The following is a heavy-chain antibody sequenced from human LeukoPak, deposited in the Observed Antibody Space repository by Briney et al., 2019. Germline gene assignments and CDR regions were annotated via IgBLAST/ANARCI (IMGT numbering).Heavy chain of an antibody. CDR1: GFTFSSYA. CDR3: ARDSPSDYGGNSEYFDY. V-gene: IGHV3-7*01. CDR2: IKQDGSEK. J-gene: IGHJ4*02. D-gene: IGHD4-23*01. Sequence: GGSLRLSCVASGFTFSSYAMSWVRQAPGKGLEWVANIKQDGSEKYYVDSAKGRFTISRDNSKNTLYLQMNSLRAEDTAVYYCARDSPSDYGGNSEYFDYWGQGTLVTVSS.